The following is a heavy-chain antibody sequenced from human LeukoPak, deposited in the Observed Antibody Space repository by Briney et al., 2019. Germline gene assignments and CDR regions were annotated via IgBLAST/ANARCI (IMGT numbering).Heavy chain of an antibody. D-gene: IGHD3-16*02. Sequence: ASVNVSCTASGYTFTNYAMNWVRQAPGQGLEWMGWIHPSTGNPTYAQDFTGRFVFSLDTSVSTTYLQISSLKAEDTAVYYCARAYQRLGQLSLPDYWGQGTLVTVSS. CDR1: GYTFTNYA. CDR2: IHPSTGNP. J-gene: IGHJ4*02. V-gene: IGHV7-4-1*02. CDR3: ARAYQRLGQLSLPDY.